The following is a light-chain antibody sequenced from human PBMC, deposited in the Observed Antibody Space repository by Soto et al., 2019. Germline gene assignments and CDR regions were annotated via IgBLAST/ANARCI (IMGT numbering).Light chain of an antibody. CDR3: QQSYTTLFT. CDR2: AAS. Sequence: DIQMTQSPSSLSASVGDRVTITCRASQSLSNSLNWYQQKPGKAPKLLIYAASSLQSGVPSRFSGSGSGTDFTLTISSLQPEDFATYSCQQSYTTLFTFGPGTNVDI. J-gene: IGKJ3*01. V-gene: IGKV1-39*01. CDR1: QSLSNS.